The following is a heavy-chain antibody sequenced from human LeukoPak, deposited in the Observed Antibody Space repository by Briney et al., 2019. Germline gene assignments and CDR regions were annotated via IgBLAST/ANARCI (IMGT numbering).Heavy chain of an antibody. CDR1: GFTFSSYA. J-gene: IGHJ6*03. D-gene: IGHD2-8*01. V-gene: IGHV3-23*01. CDR2: FSGSGGTT. Sequence: GGSLRLSCAASGFTFSSYAMNWVRLAPGRGLEWVSGFSGSGGTTYYADSVKGRFTISRDNSKNTLYLQMNSLRAEDTAVYYCANGNRCTSPNCLGYYYFYMDVWGKGTTVTVSS. CDR3: ANGNRCTSPNCLGYYYFYMDV.